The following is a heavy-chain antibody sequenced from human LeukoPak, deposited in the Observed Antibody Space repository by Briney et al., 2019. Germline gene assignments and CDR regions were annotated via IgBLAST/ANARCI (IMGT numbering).Heavy chain of an antibody. CDR2: TYTGGST. V-gene: IGHV3-66*01. CDR3: ARDQKSSSSFQD. CDR1: GFIVSNNY. Sequence: GGSLRLSCAVSGFIVSNNYMTWVRQAPGKGLEWVSVTYTGGSTYYADSVKGRFTISRDDSKNTLYLQMNSLRVEDTAVYYCARDQKSSSSFQDWGQGTLVTVSS. D-gene: IGHD6-13*01. J-gene: IGHJ1*01.